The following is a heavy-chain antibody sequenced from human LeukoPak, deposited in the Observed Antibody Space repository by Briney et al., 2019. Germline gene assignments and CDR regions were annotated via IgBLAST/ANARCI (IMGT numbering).Heavy chain of an antibody. Sequence: SVKVSCKASGGTFSSYAISWVRQAPGQGLEWMGGIIPIFGTANYAQKFQGRVTITADESTSTAYMELSSLRSEDTAVYYCALTFGVVPTVYMDVWGKGTTVTVSS. J-gene: IGHJ6*03. V-gene: IGHV1-69*01. CDR3: ALTFGVVPTVYMDV. CDR1: GGTFSSYA. D-gene: IGHD3-3*01. CDR2: IIPIFGTA.